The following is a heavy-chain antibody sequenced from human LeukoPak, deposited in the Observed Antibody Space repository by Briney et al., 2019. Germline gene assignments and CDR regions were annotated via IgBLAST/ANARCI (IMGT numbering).Heavy chain of an antibody. D-gene: IGHD5-12*01. V-gene: IGHV4-59*08. Sequence: PSETLSLTCTVSGGSISSYYWSWIRQPPGKGLEWIGYIYYSGSTNYNPSLKSRVTISVDTSKNQFSLKLSSVTAADTAVYYCARISGGYDFDYWGQGTLVTVSS. CDR2: IYYSGST. CDR1: GGSISSYY. J-gene: IGHJ4*02. CDR3: ARISGGYDFDY.